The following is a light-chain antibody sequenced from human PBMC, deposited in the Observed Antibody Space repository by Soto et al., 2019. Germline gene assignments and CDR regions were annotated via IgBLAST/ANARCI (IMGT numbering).Light chain of an antibody. J-gene: IGLJ2*01. V-gene: IGLV2-14*01. CDR2: GVS. Sequence: QSALTQPASVTGSPGQSITISCTGTSSDVGGYNHVSWYQHPPGRAPKLILFGVSDRPSGVSHRFSGSKSGNTASLTISGLQAEDEADYYCCSYTSLSSVVFGGGTKVTVL. CDR3: CSYTSLSSVV. CDR1: SSDVGGYNH.